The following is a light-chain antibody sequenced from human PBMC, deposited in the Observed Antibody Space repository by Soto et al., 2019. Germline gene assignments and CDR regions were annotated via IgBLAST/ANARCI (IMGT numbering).Light chain of an antibody. CDR2: AAS. CDR1: QGISSD. Sequence: DIQLTQSPSFLSASVGDRVTITCRASQGISSDLAWYQQKPGKAPKLLIYAASTLHSGVPSRFSGSASGTEFTLTISSLQPEDFATYYCQQLNSYPPFFGPGTKVDIK. J-gene: IGKJ3*01. CDR3: QQLNSYPPF. V-gene: IGKV1-9*01.